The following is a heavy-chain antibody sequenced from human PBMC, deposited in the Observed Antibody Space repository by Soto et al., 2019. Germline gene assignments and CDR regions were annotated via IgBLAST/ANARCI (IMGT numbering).Heavy chain of an antibody. CDR1: GGSISRYY. CDR3: ARDSSTAEQWVPHYYYGMDV. V-gene: IGHV4-59*01. Sequence: PSETLSLTCTVSGGSISRYYWSWIRQPPGKGLEWIGYIYNSGRTNYNPSLKSRVTISVDTSKKQLSLNLSSVTAADTAVYYCARDSSTAEQWVPHYYYGMDVWGQGTTVTVSS. D-gene: IGHD6-19*01. J-gene: IGHJ6*02. CDR2: IYNSGRT.